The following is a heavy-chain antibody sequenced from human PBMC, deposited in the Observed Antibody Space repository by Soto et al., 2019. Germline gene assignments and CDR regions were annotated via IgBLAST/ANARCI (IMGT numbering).Heavy chain of an antibody. J-gene: IGHJ5*01. CDR1: GFTFSMFA. CDR2: ISGSGGST. Sequence: HPGGSLRLSCVGSGFTFSMFAMSWVRQAPGKGLEWISSISGSGGSTYYADSVKGRFTVSRDNSKTTVFLQMNSLRTEDTAVYFCAKERNFWSGTAGFDSRGQGSPVTVSS. D-gene: IGHD3-3*01. CDR3: AKERNFWSGTAGFDS. V-gene: IGHV3-23*01.